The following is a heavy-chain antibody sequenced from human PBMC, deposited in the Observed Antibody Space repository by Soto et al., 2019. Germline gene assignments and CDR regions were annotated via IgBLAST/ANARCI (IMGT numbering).Heavy chain of an antibody. D-gene: IGHD1-26*01. CDR1: GNTFSYRY. V-gene: IGHV1-45*02. Sequence: QMQLLQSGAEVTKTGSSVTVSCQALGNTFSYRYLHWVRQAPGQALEWMGWIAPFSGDVHYAQKFQERVTLTRDRSINTAYMRMSSLRSEDTAIYFCASGGAGSGPFTWELPDHWGQGTLVTVSS. CDR3: ASGGAGSGPFTWELPDH. J-gene: IGHJ4*02. CDR2: IAPFSGDV.